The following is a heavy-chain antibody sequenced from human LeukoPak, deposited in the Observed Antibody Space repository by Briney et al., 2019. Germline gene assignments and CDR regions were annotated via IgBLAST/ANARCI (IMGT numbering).Heavy chain of an antibody. CDR1: GGSISSYY. J-gene: IGHJ6*03. V-gene: IGHV4-4*07. D-gene: IGHD6-13*01. CDR2: IYTSGST. Sequence: SETLSLTCTVSGGSISSYYWSWIRQPAGKGLEWIWRIYTSGSTNYNPSLKSRVTMSVDTSKNQFSLKLSSVTAADTAVYYCARITGSWYLNYYYYYMDVWGKGTTVTISS. CDR3: ARITGSWYLNYYYYYMDV.